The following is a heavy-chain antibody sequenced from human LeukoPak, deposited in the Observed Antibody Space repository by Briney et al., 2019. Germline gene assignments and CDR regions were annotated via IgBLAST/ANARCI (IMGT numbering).Heavy chain of an antibody. D-gene: IGHD1-26*01. CDR2: INQDGSEK. CDR3: ARGDSGSTEAFDI. V-gene: IGHV3-7*01. Sequence: GGSLRLSCAASGFTFSSHWMNWVRQAPGKGLEWVANINQDGSEKYYVDSVKGRFTISRDNAKNSLYLQMNSLRAEDTAVYYCARGDSGSTEAFDIWGQGTMVTVSS. CDR1: GFTFSSHW. J-gene: IGHJ3*02.